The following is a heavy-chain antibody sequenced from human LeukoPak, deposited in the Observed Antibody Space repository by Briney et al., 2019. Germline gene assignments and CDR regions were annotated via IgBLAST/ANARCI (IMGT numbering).Heavy chain of an antibody. CDR2: IIPILGIA. Sequence: GASVKVSCKASGGTFSSCAISWVRQAPGQGLEWMGRIIPILGIANYAQKFQGRVTITADKSTSTAYMELSSLRSEDTAVYYCARDLISRYFDYWGQGTLVTVSS. J-gene: IGHJ4*02. CDR3: ARDLISRYFDY. CDR1: GGTFSSCA. V-gene: IGHV1-69*04.